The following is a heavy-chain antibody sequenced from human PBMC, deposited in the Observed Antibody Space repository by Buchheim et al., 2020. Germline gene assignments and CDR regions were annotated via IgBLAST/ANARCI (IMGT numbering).Heavy chain of an antibody. CDR2: INHNGVT. CDR3: ARPGVNEYYFDY. Sequence: VQLQQWGAGLLKPSETLSLTCAVYGGSFSAYNWTWIRHPPGRGLEWIGEINHNGVTRYNPSLKSRVTISIDTSRSPFSLKVNPVTAADIGIYYCARPGVNEYYFDYWSQGTL. D-gene: IGHD2/OR15-2a*01. J-gene: IGHJ4*02. V-gene: IGHV4-34*01. CDR1: GGSFSAYN.